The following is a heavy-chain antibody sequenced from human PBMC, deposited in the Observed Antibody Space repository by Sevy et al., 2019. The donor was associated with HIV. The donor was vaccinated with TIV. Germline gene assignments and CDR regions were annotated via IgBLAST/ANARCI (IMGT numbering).Heavy chain of an antibody. CDR2: ISGPGYGT. J-gene: IGHJ3*01. V-gene: IGHV3-23*01. Sequence: GGSLRLSCAASGFTFNTHAMNWVRQAPGKGLEWVSVISGPGYGTNYADSVKGRFTISRDNSKNTLFLQRNSLRDDDTAVYYCAKALNPALESMLEVNLRSLKGFDVWAQGTMVTVSS. CDR3: AKALNPALESMLEVNLRSLKGFDV. CDR1: GFTFNTHA. D-gene: IGHD3-22*01.